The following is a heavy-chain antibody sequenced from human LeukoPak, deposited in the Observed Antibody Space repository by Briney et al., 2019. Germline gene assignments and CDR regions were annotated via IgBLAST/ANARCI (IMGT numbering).Heavy chain of an antibody. Sequence: ASVKVSCKASGYTFTGYCMHWVRQAPGQGLEWMGWINPNSGGTNYAQKFQGRVTMTRDTSISTAYMELSRLRSDDTAVYYCARDDSLSGSYLVGLDYWGQGTLVTVSS. D-gene: IGHD1-26*01. CDR2: INPNSGGT. V-gene: IGHV1-2*02. J-gene: IGHJ4*02. CDR1: GYTFTGYC. CDR3: ARDDSLSGSYLVGLDY.